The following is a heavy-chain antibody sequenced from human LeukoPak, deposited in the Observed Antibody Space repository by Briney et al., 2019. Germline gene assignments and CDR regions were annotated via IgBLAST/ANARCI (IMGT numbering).Heavy chain of an antibody. Sequence: SETLPLTCSVSGDSISSRSYYWTWIRQHPEMGLEWIGYIWNSRNTNYNPALKSRVTISVDTSKNHFSLKLTSVTAADTAIYYCARDVSSMFPNWFDPWGQGVLVIVSS. J-gene: IGHJ5*02. CDR3: ARDVSSMFPNWFDP. CDR1: GDSISSRSYY. D-gene: IGHD6-6*01. CDR2: IWNSRNT. V-gene: IGHV4-31*03.